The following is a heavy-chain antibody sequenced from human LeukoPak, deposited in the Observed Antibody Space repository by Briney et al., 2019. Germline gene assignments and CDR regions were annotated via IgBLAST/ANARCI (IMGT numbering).Heavy chain of an antibody. Sequence: SETLSLTCAVYGGSFSGYYWSWIRQPPGKGLEWIGEINHSGSTNYNPSLKSRVTISVDTSKNQFSLKLSSVTAADTAVYYCALRRAKQWLVPGAFDIWGQGTMVTVSS. V-gene: IGHV4-34*01. CDR3: ALRRAKQWLVPGAFDI. CDR2: INHSGST. CDR1: GGSFSGYY. J-gene: IGHJ3*02. D-gene: IGHD6-19*01.